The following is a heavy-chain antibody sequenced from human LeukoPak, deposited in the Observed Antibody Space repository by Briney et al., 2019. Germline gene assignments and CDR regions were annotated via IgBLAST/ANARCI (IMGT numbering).Heavy chain of an antibody. V-gene: IGHV4-31*03. Sequence: SQTLSLTCTVSGGSISSGGYYWSWIRQHPGKGLEWIGYIYYSGSTYYNPSLKSRVTISVDTSKNQFSLKLSSVTAADTAVYYCARGGSGSYYFDYWGQGTLVTVSS. CDR2: IYYSGST. D-gene: IGHD1-26*01. CDR1: GGSISSGGYY. J-gene: IGHJ4*02. CDR3: ARGGSGSYYFDY.